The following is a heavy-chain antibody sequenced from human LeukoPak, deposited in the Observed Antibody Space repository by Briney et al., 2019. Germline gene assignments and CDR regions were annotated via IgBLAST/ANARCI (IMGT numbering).Heavy chain of an antibody. V-gene: IGHV4-34*01. D-gene: IGHD2-15*01. CDR1: GGSFSGYY. Sequence: SETLSLTCAVYGGSFSGYYWSWIRQPPGKGLERIGEINHSGSTNYNPSLKSRLTISVDTSKNQFSMKLNSVTAADTAVYYCARDRDIGTYYYYYGMDVWGQGTTVTVSS. CDR3: ARDRDIGTYYYYYGMDV. J-gene: IGHJ6*02. CDR2: INHSGST.